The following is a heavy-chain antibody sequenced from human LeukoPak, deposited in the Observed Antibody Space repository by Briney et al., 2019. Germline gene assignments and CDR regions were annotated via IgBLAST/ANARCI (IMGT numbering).Heavy chain of an antibody. CDR3: ARVVHYDFWSGYVYDYYGMDV. Sequence: PGGSLRLSCAASGFTFSSYWMSWVRQAPGKGLEWVANIKQDGSEKYYVDSVKGRFTISRDNAKNSLYLQMNSLRAEDTAVYYCARVVHYDFWSGYVYDYYGMDVWGQGTTVTVSS. D-gene: IGHD3-3*01. CDR2: IKQDGSEK. J-gene: IGHJ6*02. V-gene: IGHV3-7*01. CDR1: GFTFSSYW.